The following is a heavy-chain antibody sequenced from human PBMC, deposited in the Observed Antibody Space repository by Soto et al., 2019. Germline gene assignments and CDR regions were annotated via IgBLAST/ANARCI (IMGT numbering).Heavy chain of an antibody. CDR3: AKDNYDYIWGSYRFYP. Sequence: EVQLLESGGGLVQPGGSLRLSCAASGFTFSSYAMSWVRQAPGKGLEWVSAISGSGGSTYYADSVKGRFTISRDNSKNTLYLQMNSLRAEDTAVYYCAKDNYDYIWGSYRFYPWGKGTLVTVSS. J-gene: IGHJ5*02. V-gene: IGHV3-23*01. CDR1: GFTFSSYA. CDR2: ISGSGGST. D-gene: IGHD3-16*02.